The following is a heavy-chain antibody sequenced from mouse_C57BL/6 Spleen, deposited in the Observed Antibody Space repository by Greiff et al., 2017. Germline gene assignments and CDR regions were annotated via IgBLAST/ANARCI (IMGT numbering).Heavy chain of an antibody. J-gene: IGHJ2*01. D-gene: IGHD2-1*01. CDR3: AREGIYGNYVDY. Sequence: QVHVKQPGAELVKPGASVKMSCKASGYTFTSYWITWVKQRPGQGLEWIGDIYPGSGSTNYNEKFKSKATLTVDTSSSTAYMQLSSLTSEDSAVYYCAREGIYGNYVDYWGQGTTLTVSS. CDR2: IYPGSGST. CDR1: GYTFTSYW. V-gene: IGHV1-55*01.